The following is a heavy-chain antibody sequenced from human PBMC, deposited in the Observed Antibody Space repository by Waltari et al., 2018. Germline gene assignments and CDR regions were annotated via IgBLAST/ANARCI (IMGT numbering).Heavy chain of an antibody. CDR1: GGSFSGYY. D-gene: IGHD2-2*01. Sequence: QVQLQQWGAGLLKPSETLSLTCAVYGGSFSGYYWSWIRQPPGKGLEWIGEINHSGSTNYNPSLKSRVTRSVDTSKNQFSLKLSSVTAADTAVYYCARGLRNSVVVVPAARRWFDPWGQGTLVTVSS. J-gene: IGHJ5*02. V-gene: IGHV4-34*01. CDR3: ARGLRNSVVVVPAARRWFDP. CDR2: INHSGST.